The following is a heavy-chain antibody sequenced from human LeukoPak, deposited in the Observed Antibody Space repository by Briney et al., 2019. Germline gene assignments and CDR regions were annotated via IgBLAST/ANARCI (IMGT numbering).Heavy chain of an antibody. J-gene: IGHJ4*02. D-gene: IGHD3-10*01. V-gene: IGHV4-34*01. Sequence: SETLSLTCAVYGGSFSGYYWSWIRQPPGKGLEWIGEINHSGSTSYNPSLKSRVTISVDTCKNQFSLKLSSVTAADTAVYYCASLYGSGRNFDYWGQGTLVTVSS. CDR3: ASLYGSGRNFDY. CDR2: INHSGST. CDR1: GGSFSGYY.